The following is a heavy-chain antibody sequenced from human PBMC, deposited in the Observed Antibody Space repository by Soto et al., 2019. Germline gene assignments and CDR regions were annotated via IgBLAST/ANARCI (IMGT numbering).Heavy chain of an antibody. J-gene: IGHJ4*02. CDR2: ISAYNGNT. CDR3: ARVPIVATTALQTDY. V-gene: IGHV1-18*01. CDR1: GYTFTSYG. Sequence: QVQLVQSGAEVKKPGASVKVSCKASGYTFTSYGISWVRQAPGQGLEWMGWISAYNGNTNYAQNLQGRVTKTTDTSTSTAYMELRSLRSDDTAVYYCARVPIVATTALQTDYWGQGTLVTVSS. D-gene: IGHD5-12*01.